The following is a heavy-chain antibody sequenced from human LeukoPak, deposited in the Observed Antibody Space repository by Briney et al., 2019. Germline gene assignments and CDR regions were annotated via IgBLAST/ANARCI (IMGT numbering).Heavy chain of an antibody. D-gene: IGHD3-3*01. CDR2: IYYSGST. J-gene: IGHJ5*02. CDR1: GGSISSYY. CDR3: ARFFSITIFGVVANWFDP. V-gene: IGHV4-59*01. Sequence: SETLSLTCTVSGGSISSYYWSWIRQPPGKGLEWIGYIYYSGSTNYNPSLKSRVTISVDTSKNRFSPKLSSVTAADTAVYYCARFFSITIFGVVANWFDPWGQGTLVTVSS.